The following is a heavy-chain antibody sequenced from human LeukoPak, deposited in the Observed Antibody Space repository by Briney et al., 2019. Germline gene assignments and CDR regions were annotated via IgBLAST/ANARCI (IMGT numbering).Heavy chain of an antibody. CDR3: ARDGVPGGRDV. CDR2: VNREGSDK. D-gene: IGHD3-16*01. Sequence: GGSLRLSCAASGFSFSTYSMHWVRQAPGKGLEWVANVNREGSDKNYVDSVKGRFTISRDNAKNSLYLQTNSLRVEDTAVYYCARDGVPGGRDVWGQGTTVTVS. J-gene: IGHJ6*02. V-gene: IGHV3-7*01. CDR1: GFSFSTYS.